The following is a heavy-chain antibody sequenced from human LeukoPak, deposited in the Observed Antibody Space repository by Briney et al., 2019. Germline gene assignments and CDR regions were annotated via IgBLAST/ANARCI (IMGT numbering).Heavy chain of an antibody. CDR1: GFTFSSYA. D-gene: IGHD3-22*01. CDR3: ARVITTRSKSTFLDY. Sequence: GGSLRLSCAASGFTFSSYAMNWVRQARGKGLEWVSSISGSGDSTHYADSVKGRFTISRDNSKNTLYLQMNSLRAEDTAVYYCARVITTRSKSTFLDYWGQGTLVTVSS. CDR2: ISGSGDST. V-gene: IGHV3-23*01. J-gene: IGHJ4*02.